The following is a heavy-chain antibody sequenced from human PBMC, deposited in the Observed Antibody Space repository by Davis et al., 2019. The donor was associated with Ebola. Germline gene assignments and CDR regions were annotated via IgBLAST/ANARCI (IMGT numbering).Heavy chain of an antibody. Sequence: GESLKISCKGSGYSFTSYRIGWVRQMPGKGLEWMGIIYPDDSDTRYSPSFQGQVSISADKSINTAYLQWSSLKASDTAMYYCARFYGDHGYYYGMDVWGQGTTVTVSS. V-gene: IGHV5-51*01. CDR3: ARFYGDHGYYYGMDV. D-gene: IGHD4-17*01. CDR1: GYSFTSYR. CDR2: IYPDDSDT. J-gene: IGHJ6*02.